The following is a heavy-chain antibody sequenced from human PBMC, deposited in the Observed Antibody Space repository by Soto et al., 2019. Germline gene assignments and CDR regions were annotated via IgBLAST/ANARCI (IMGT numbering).Heavy chain of an antibody. CDR2: INPDSTYR. D-gene: IGHD5-12*01. J-gene: IGHJ4*02. CDR1: GFTFSNYT. CDR3: ARDPWRWLRIGYSDD. Sequence: YLVASGGGLVEPGGSLRLSCAASGFTFSNYTMNWVRQSPGKGLEWVSSINPDSTYRYYADSVRGRFTISRDNAKDSLYLHMTSLRVEDTAVYFCARDPWRWLRIGYSDDWGQGTLVTVSS. V-gene: IGHV3-21*01.